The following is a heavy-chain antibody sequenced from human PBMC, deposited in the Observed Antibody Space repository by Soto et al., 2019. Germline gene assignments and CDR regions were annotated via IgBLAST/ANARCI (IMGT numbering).Heavy chain of an antibody. J-gene: IGHJ5*02. CDR2: INHSGST. V-gene: IGHV4-34*01. CDR1: GGSFSGYY. Sequence: PSETLSLTCAVYGGSFSGYYWSWIRQPPGKGLEWIGEINHSGSTNYNPSLKSRVTISVDTSKNQFSLNLTSVTATDTAVYYCATIIIPGTRHTDFDPRGQGISVTVSS. CDR3: ATIIIPGTRHTDFDP.